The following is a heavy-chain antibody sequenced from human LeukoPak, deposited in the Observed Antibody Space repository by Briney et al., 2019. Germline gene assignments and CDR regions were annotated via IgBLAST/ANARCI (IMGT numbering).Heavy chain of an antibody. CDR2: ISGSGGST. J-gene: IGHJ6*02. V-gene: IGHV3-23*01. Sequence: GGSLRLSCAASGFTFSSYVMSWVRQAPGKGLEWASAISGSGGSTYYADSVKGRFTISRDNSKNTLYLQMNSLRAEDTAVYYCAKDKFRRVAARYYYYYGMDVWGQGTTVTVSS. CDR3: AKDKFRRVAARYYYYYGMDV. D-gene: IGHD6-6*01. CDR1: GFTFSSYV.